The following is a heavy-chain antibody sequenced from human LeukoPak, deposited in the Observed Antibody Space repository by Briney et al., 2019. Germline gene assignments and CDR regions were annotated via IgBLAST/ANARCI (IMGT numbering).Heavy chain of an antibody. CDR2: IYGGGST. CDR1: GFAVSNNY. Sequence: GGSLRLSCAASGFAVSNNYMSWVRQAPGKGLEWVSIIYGGGSTYYADSVNGRFTISRHNSKNTLFLQMDSLRTEDTAVYSCARAFDSSGYWPEYFHHWGQGTLVTVSS. J-gene: IGHJ1*01. CDR3: ARAFDSSGYWPEYFHH. D-gene: IGHD3-22*01. V-gene: IGHV3-53*04.